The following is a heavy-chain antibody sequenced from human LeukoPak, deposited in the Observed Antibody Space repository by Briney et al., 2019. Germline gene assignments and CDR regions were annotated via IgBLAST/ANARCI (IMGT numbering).Heavy chain of an antibody. V-gene: IGHV3-21*01. CDR3: AREGAGYYDSSGYYSDY. J-gene: IGHJ4*02. D-gene: IGHD3-22*01. CDR2: ISSSSSYI. CDR1: GFTFSSYS. Sequence: GGSLRLSCAASGFTFSSYSMNWVRQAPGKGLEWVSSISSSSSYIYYADSVKGRFTISRDNAKNSPYLQMNSLRAEDTAVYYCAREGAGYYDSSGYYSDYWGQGTLVTVSS.